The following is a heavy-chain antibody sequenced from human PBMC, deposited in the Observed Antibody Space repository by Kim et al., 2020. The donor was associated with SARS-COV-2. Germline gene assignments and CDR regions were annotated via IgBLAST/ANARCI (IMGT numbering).Heavy chain of an antibody. CDR2: INHSGST. CDR3: ARGPGYSSSWYGDRNWFDP. CDR1: GGSFSGYY. Sequence: SETLSLTCAVYGGSFSGYYWSWIRQPPGKGLEWIGEINHSGSTNYNPSIKSRVTISVDTSKNQFSLKLSSVTAADTAVYYCARGPGYSSSWYGDRNWFDPWGQGTLVTVSS. J-gene: IGHJ5*02. D-gene: IGHD6-13*01. V-gene: IGHV4-34*01.